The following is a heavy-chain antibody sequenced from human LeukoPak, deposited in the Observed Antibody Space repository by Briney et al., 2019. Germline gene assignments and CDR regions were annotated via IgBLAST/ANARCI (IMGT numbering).Heavy chain of an antibody. V-gene: IGHV1-69*01. Sequence: ASVKVSCTASGGTFSSYAISWVRQAPGQGLEWMGGIIPIFGTANYAQKFQGRVTITADESTSTAYMELSSLRSEDTAVYYCARDARHRYCSSSSCYRGWLDPWGQGTPVTVSS. CDR3: ARDARHRYCSSSSCYRGWLDP. J-gene: IGHJ5*02. D-gene: IGHD2-2*01. CDR2: IIPIFGTA. CDR1: GGTFSSYA.